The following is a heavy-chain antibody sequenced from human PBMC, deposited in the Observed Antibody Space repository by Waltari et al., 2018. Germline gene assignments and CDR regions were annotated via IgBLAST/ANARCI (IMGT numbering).Heavy chain of an antibody. D-gene: IGHD2-8*01. CDR1: GASISSSSYS. Sequence: QLQLQESGPGLVTHSETLSLTCTVSGASISSSSYSWGWIRQPPGKGLEWIGSIYYSGSTYYNPSLKSRVTISVDTSKNQFSLKLSSVTAADTAVYYCARHPAMTIMLWYFDLWGRGTLVTVSS. V-gene: IGHV4-39*01. CDR2: IYYSGST. J-gene: IGHJ2*01. CDR3: ARHPAMTIMLWYFDL.